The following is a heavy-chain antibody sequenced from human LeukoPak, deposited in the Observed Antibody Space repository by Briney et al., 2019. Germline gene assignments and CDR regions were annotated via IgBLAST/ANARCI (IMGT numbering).Heavy chain of an antibody. CDR1: GGSISSYY. Sequence: SETLSLTCTVSGGSISSYYWSWIRQPPGKGLEWIGYIYYSGSTNYNPSLKSRVTISVDTSKNQFSLKLSSVTAADTAVYYCATLHRRGSYYFDYWGQGTLVTVSS. CDR3: ATLHRRGSYYFDY. V-gene: IGHV4-59*08. CDR2: IYYSGST. D-gene: IGHD1-26*01. J-gene: IGHJ4*02.